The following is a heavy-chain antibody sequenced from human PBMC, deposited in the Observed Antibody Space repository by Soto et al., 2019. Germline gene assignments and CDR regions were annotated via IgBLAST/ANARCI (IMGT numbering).Heavy chain of an antibody. CDR3: ARAFCTNGVCYYFFDY. CDR1: GFTFGTYA. Sequence: GGSLRLSCAASGFTFGTYAMHWVRQAPGKGLEWVAVIYYDGSNRYYGDAVKGRFTISIDNSKSTLYLQMSSLRAEDTAVYYCARAFCTNGVCYYFFDYWGHGTLVTVSS. V-gene: IGHV3-33*01. J-gene: IGHJ4*01. D-gene: IGHD2-8*01. CDR2: IYYDGSNR.